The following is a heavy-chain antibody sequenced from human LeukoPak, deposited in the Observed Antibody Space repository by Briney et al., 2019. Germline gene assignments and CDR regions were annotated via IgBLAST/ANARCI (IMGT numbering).Heavy chain of an antibody. CDR3: ARDRCGGSCPIDY. CDR1: GGSISSYY. V-gene: IGHV4-59*01. CDR2: IYYSGST. D-gene: IGHD2-15*01. Sequence: SETLSLTCTVSGGSISSYYWSWIRQPPGKGLEWIGYIYYSGSTNYNPSLKSRVTISVDTSKNQFSLKLSSVTAADTAVYYCARDRCGGSCPIDYWGQGTLVTVSS. J-gene: IGHJ4*02.